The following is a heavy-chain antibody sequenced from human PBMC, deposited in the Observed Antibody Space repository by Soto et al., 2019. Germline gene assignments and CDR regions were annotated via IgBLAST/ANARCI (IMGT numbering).Heavy chain of an antibody. J-gene: IGHJ6*02. Sequence: QVQLVQSGAEVKKPGASVKVSCKASGYTFTNYAMHWVRQAPGQRLEWMGWINAGNGNTYYSQKFQGRVTITRDTSASTAYMELRSLRSEDTAVYYCARGGAGTYSSSWYYYRMDVWGQGTTVTVSS. CDR3: ARGGAGTYSSSWYYYRMDV. CDR2: INAGNGNT. V-gene: IGHV1-3*01. D-gene: IGHD6-13*01. CDR1: GYTFTNYA.